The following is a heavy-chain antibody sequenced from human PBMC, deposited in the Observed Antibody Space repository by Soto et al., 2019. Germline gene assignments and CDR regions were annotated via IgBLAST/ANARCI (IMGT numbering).Heavy chain of an antibody. J-gene: IGHJ5*02. CDR2: ISSSSSYI. D-gene: IGHD4-17*01. CDR1: GFTFSSYS. Sequence: PGGSLRLSCAASGFTFSSYSMNWVRQAPGKGLEWVSSISSSSSYIYYADSVKGRFTISRDNAKNSLYLQMNSLRAEDTAVYYCARGRTTVTHMFDPWGQGTLVTVSS. V-gene: IGHV3-21*01. CDR3: ARGRTTVTHMFDP.